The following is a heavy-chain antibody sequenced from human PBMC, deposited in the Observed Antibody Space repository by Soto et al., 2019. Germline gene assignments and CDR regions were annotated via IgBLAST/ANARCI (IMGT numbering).Heavy chain of an antibody. Sequence: EVQLVESGEGLVQPGGSLRLSCAASGFTFSSYNIHWIRQAPGKGLEFVSAISRSGDRTYYADSVKGRFTITRDNSKNPVWLQMGSLRAEDMAVYYCARARCSSGQCYYFGYWGRGAMVSVSS. CDR1: GFTFSSYN. CDR2: ISRSGDRT. CDR3: ARARCSSGQCYYFGY. D-gene: IGHD2-15*01. V-gene: IGHV3-64*02. J-gene: IGHJ4*02.